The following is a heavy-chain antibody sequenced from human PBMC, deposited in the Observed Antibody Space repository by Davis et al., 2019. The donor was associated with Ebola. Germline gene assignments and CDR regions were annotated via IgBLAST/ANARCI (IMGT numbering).Heavy chain of an antibody. V-gene: IGHV4-34*09. J-gene: IGHJ6*03. Sequence: PSETLSLTCAVYGGSFSGYYWSWIRQPPGKGLEWIGEINHSGSTNYNPSLKSRVTISVDTSKNQFSLKLSSVTAADTAVYYCARETKELVPAAIRGKGVNYYYYYMDVWGKGTTVTVSS. CDR3: ARETKELVPAAIRGKGVNYYYYYMDV. CDR1: GGSFSGYY. CDR2: INHSGST. D-gene: IGHD2-2*02.